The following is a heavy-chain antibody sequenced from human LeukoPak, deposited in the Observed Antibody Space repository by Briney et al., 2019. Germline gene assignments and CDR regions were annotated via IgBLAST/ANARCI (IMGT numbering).Heavy chain of an antibody. CDR3: VKSGGYGLIDY. D-gene: IGHD6-19*01. Sequence: SETLSLTCTVSGVSISSSNSYLGWIRQPPGKGLEWIGNIYYTGSTYYNASLQSRVTISIDMSKNQFSLRLSSVTAADTAMYYCVKSGGYGLIDYWGQGTLVTV. CDR2: IYYTGST. J-gene: IGHJ4*02. CDR1: GVSISSSNSY. V-gene: IGHV4-39*01.